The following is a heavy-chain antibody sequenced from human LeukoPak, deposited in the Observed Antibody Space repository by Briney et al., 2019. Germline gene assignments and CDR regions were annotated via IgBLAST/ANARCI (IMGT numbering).Heavy chain of an antibody. CDR2: ISNSNSFI. J-gene: IGHJ4*02. Sequence: GGSLRLSCAASGFSFSSYSMNWVRQAPGKGLEGVSSISNSNSFIYYADSVKGRFTISRDNTENSLYLQMNSLRAEDTAVYYCARDGGYSYGSDYWGQGTLVTVSS. CDR1: GFSFSSYS. V-gene: IGHV3-21*01. D-gene: IGHD5-18*01. CDR3: ARDGGYSYGSDY.